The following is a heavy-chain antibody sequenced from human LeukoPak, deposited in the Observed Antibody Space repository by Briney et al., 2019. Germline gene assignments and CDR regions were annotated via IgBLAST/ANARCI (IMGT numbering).Heavy chain of an antibody. D-gene: IGHD5-12*01. J-gene: IGHJ4*02. Sequence: VKVSCKASGGTFSSYAISWVRQAPGQGLEWMGGIIPIFGTANYAQKFQGRVTITADESTSTAYMELSSLRSEDTAVYYCARGLYSGYDTHFDYWGQGTLVTVSS. V-gene: IGHV1-69*13. CDR1: GGTFSSYA. CDR3: ARGLYSGYDTHFDY. CDR2: IIPIFGTA.